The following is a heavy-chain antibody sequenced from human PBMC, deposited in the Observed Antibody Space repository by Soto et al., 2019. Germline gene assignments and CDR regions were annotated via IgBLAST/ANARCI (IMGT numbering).Heavy chain of an antibody. CDR3: ARDFSLFPYEYYFDY. J-gene: IGHJ4*02. CDR2: ISYDGSNK. D-gene: IGHD2-21*01. CDR1: GFTFSSYA. V-gene: IGHV3-30-3*01. Sequence: PGGSLRLSCAASGFTFSSYAMHWVRQAPGKGLEWVAVISYDGSNKYYADSVKGRFTISRDNSKNTLYLQMNSLRAEDTAVYYCARDFSLFPYEYYFDYWGQGTLVTVSS.